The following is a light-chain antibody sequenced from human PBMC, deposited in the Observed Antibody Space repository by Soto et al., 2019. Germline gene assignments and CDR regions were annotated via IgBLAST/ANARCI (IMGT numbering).Light chain of an antibody. J-gene: IGLJ1*01. CDR3: QVWDSINDSYV. CDR2: YDT. Sequence: SYELTQPPSVSVAPGETARITCEVDQIGSKSVHWYQQKPGQAPVLVIYYDTARPSGIPERFSGSNSGNTATLTVSRVEAGDEADYYCQVWDSINDSYVFGSGTKVTVL. CDR1: QIGSKS. V-gene: IGLV3-21*04.